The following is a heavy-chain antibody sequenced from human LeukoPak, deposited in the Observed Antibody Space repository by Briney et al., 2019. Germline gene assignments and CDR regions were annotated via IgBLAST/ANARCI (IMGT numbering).Heavy chain of an antibody. J-gene: IGHJ5*02. CDR2: IYYSGST. CDR3: ARVLGGLRFLEWSDMRDWFDP. V-gene: IGHV4-39*07. Sequence: PSETLSLTCTVSGCSISSSSYYWGWLGPPPGKGLEWFGSIYYSGSTYYNPSLKSRVTISVDTSKNQFSLKLSSVTAADTAVYYCARVLGGLRFLEWSDMRDWFDPWGQGTLVTVSS. CDR1: GCSISSSSYY. D-gene: IGHD3-3*01.